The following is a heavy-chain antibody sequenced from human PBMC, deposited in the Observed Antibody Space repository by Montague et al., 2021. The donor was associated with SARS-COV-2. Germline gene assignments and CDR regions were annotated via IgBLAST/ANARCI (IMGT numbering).Heavy chain of an antibody. CDR3: SRDRRMWDISVYYYGMDV. Sequence: SLRLSCAASGFTVSSNYMSWVRQAPGKGLEWVSVIYSGGSSYYADSVKGRFTISRHNSKNRLYLQLNSLRAEDTAVYYCSRDRRMWDISVYYYGMDVWGQGTTVTVSS. D-gene: IGHD1-26*01. CDR1: GFTVSSNY. J-gene: IGHJ6*02. CDR2: IYSGGSS. V-gene: IGHV3-53*04.